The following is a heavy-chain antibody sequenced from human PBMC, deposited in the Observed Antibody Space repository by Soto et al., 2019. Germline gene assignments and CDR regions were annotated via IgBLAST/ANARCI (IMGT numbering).Heavy chain of an antibody. D-gene: IGHD1-26*01. Sequence: QVQLVQSGTDVQKPGSSVTVSCKASGGTFNTYTFSWVRQAPGQGLEWMGSIIPIFGTIHYAQSFQGRLSITADQSSTTTYMELRSLTSHDTALYYCARIPRYSFPTSDPLDNWGQGTLVTVSS. V-gene: IGHV1-69*01. CDR3: ARIPRYSFPTSDPLDN. CDR2: IIPIFGTI. CDR1: GGTFNTYT. J-gene: IGHJ1*01.